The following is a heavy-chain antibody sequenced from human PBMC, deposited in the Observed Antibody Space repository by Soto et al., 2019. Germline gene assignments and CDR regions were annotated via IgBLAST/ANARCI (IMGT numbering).Heavy chain of an antibody. Sequence: QVRLEQSGPEVKKTGASVKVSCKASGYTFTSYGISWVRQAPGQGLEWMGWINIYSGDANYAQRCQDRGTMXXXPXXNTVYMEMRSRRSDDTAVYYCARALYYYDNSGLAYWGQGPLVTVSS. J-gene: IGHJ4*02. CDR1: GYTFTSYG. CDR3: ARALYYYDNSGLAY. V-gene: IGHV1-18*01. CDR2: INIYSGDA. D-gene: IGHD3-22*01.